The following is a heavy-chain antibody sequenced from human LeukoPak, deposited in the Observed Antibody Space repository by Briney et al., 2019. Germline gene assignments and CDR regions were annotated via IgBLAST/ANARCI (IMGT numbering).Heavy chain of an antibody. CDR1: GFNFEDYD. Sequence: GGSLRLSCTASGFNFEDYDMTWVRQVPGKGLEWVSGINWSGRSTGYADSVMGRFTISRHNSRNTLYLQMNSLRAEDTAVYYCARVDTVMAYYFDLWGQGTLVTVSS. V-gene: IGHV3-20*04. CDR2: INWSGRST. D-gene: IGHD5-18*01. CDR3: ARVDTVMAYYFDL. J-gene: IGHJ4*02.